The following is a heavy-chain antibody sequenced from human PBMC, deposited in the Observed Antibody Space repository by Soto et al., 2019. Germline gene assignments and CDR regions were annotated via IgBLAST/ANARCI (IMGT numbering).Heavy chain of an antibody. CDR2: IYATGTT. Sequence: PSETLSLTCTVSGASISGFYWSWIRKSAGKGLEWIGGIYATGTTDYNPSLKSRVMMSEDTSKKQFSLKLRSVTAADTAVYYCVRDGTKTLRDWFDPWGQGISVTVSS. CDR3: VRDGTKTLRDWFDP. D-gene: IGHD1-1*01. J-gene: IGHJ5*02. CDR1: GASISGFY. V-gene: IGHV4-4*07.